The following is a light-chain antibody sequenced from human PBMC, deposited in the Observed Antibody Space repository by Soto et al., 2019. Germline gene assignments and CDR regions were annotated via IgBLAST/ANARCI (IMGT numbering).Light chain of an antibody. CDR1: QRISANY. J-gene: IGKJ2*01. Sequence: EIVLTQSPGTLSSSPGDRATLSCRASQRISANYVAWYQQKPGQAPRLLIYAASTRASGIPDRFTGSGSGTDFTLTISRLGPEDSAMYYCQQYGSSSYTFGQGTNLEIK. CDR3: QQYGSSSYT. V-gene: IGKV3-20*01. CDR2: AAS.